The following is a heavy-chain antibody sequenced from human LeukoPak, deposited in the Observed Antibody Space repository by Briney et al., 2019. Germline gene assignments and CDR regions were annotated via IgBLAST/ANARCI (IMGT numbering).Heavy chain of an antibody. D-gene: IGHD5-12*01. J-gene: IGHJ4*02. CDR2: IYYRGTT. CDR3: ARLPRYGGYDHFDY. V-gene: IGHV4-59*12. Sequence: PSETLSLTCTVSGDSIDSYYWSWIRQPPGTGLEWIGYIYYRGTTSYNPFLKSRVTISVDTSKNQFSLKLNSVTAADPAVYYCARLPRYGGYDHFDYWGQGILVIVSS. CDR1: GDSIDSYY.